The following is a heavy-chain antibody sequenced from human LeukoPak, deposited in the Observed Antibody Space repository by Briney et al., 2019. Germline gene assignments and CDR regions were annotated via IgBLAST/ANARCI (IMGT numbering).Heavy chain of an antibody. V-gene: IGHV1-2*02. J-gene: IGHJ4*02. CDR3: ARWMTTVITPDY. CDR2: INPNSGGT. Sequence: ASVKVSCKASVYTFTNYYMHWVRQAPGQGLEWMGWINPNSGGTNYAQNFQGRVTMTSDTSISTAYMELSRLRSDDTAVYYCARWMTTVITPDYWGQGTLVTVSS. CDR1: VYTFTNYY. D-gene: IGHD4-11*01.